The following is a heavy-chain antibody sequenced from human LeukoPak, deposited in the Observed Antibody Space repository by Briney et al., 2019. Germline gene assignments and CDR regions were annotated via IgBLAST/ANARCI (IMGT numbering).Heavy chain of an antibody. J-gene: IGHJ4*02. CDR1: GFTFSSYA. CDR2: ISGSGGST. CDR3: AKRLPYSSGWYYFGY. Sequence: GGSLRLSCAASGFTFSSYAMSWVRQAPGRGLEWVSAISGSGGSTYYAASVKGRFTISRDNSKNTLYLQMNSLRAEDTAVYYCAKRLPYSSGWYYFGYWGQGTLVTVSP. D-gene: IGHD6-19*01. V-gene: IGHV3-23*01.